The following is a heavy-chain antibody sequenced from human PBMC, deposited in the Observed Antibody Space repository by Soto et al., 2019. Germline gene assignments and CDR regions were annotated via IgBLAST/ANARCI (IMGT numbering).Heavy chain of an antibody. D-gene: IGHD3-3*01. V-gene: IGHV3-30-3*01. CDR3: ARGYYDFWSGYVDYYYNGMDV. CDR1: GFTFGTYI. Sequence: GGSLRLSCAASGFTFGTYIMHWVRQAPGKGLEWVAVISYDGNNKQYADSVKGQFTISRDNSKSTLYLQMNSLRAEDTAVYYCARGYYDFWSGYVDYYYNGMDVWGQGTTVTVSS. J-gene: IGHJ6*02. CDR2: ISYDGNNK.